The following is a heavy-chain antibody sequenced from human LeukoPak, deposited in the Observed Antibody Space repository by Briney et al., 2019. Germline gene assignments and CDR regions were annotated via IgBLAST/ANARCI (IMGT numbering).Heavy chain of an antibody. V-gene: IGHV5-51*01. D-gene: IGHD6-19*01. CDR3: ARQWWSSGSIYFDY. CDR2: IYPGDSDT. J-gene: IGHJ4*02. Sequence: GGSLQISFKGSGYRLTSYWIGWVRQMPGKGLGWRGIIYPGDSDTRYSPSFQGQVTISADKSISTAYLQWSSLKASDTAMYYCARQWWSSGSIYFDYWGQGTLVTVSS. CDR1: GYRLTSYW.